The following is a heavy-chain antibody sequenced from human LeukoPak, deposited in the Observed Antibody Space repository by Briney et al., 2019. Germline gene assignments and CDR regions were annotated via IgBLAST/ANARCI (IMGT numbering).Heavy chain of an antibody. CDR1: GFTFSDYW. Sequence: PGGSLRLSCAASGFTFSDYWMSWIRQAPGKGLEWVANIKEDGSDKYYVDSVKGRFTISRDNAKNSLYFQMNSLGAEDTAVYYCARDRLGFHYWGQGTLVTVSS. J-gene: IGHJ4*01. V-gene: IGHV3-7*01. CDR3: ARDRLGFHY. D-gene: IGHD6-6*01. CDR2: IKEDGSDK.